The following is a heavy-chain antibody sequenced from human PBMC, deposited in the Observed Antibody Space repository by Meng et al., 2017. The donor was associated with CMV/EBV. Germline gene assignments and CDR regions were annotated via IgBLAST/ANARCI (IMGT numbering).Heavy chain of an antibody. CDR2: IKQDGSEK. V-gene: IGHV3-7*01. Sequence: GESLKISCAASGFTFSSYWMSWVRQAPGKGLEWVANIKQDGSEKYYVDSAKGRFTISRDNAKNSLYLQMNSLRAEDTAVYYCARDLLPGYYYGMDVWGQGTTVTVSS. J-gene: IGHJ6*02. D-gene: IGHD3-10*01. CDR1: GFTFSSYW. CDR3: ARDLLPGYYYGMDV.